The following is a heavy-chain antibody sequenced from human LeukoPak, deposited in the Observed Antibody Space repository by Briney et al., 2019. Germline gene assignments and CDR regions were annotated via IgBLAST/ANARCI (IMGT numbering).Heavy chain of an antibody. CDR2: ISSSSSTI. CDR1: GFTFSSYS. CDR3: ARDHYDFWSGYSGY. J-gene: IGHJ4*02. V-gene: IGHV3-48*01. D-gene: IGHD3-3*01. Sequence: GGSLRLSCAASGFTFSSYSMNWVRQAPGKGLEWVSYISSSSSTIYYADSVKGRFTISRDNAKNSLYLQMNSLRAEDTAVYYCARDHYDFWSGYSGYWGQGTLVTVSS.